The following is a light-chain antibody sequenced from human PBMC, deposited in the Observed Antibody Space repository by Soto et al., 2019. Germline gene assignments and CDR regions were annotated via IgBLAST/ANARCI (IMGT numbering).Light chain of an antibody. CDR2: EVN. Sequence: QSVLTQPPSASGSPGQSVTISCTGTSSDVGGYNYVSWYQQHPGKAPKLIIYEVNKRPSGVPDRFSGSKSGNTASLAVSGLQVEDEDDYYCSSYAGSNNVFGTGTKVTVL. J-gene: IGLJ1*01. CDR3: SSYAGSNNV. CDR1: SSDVGGYNY. V-gene: IGLV2-8*01.